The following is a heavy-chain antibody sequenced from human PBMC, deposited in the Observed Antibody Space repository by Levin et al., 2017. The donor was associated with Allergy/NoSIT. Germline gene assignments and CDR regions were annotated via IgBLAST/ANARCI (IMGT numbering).Heavy chain of an antibody. CDR1: GFTVSNNY. CDR2: IYSGGST. J-gene: IGHJ3*02. Sequence: PGGSLRLSCAASGFTVSNNYMSWVRQAPGKGLEWVSIIYSGGSTYYADSVRGRFTISRDNSKNTLFLQMSSLRAEDTAVYYCASDPTEGSDAFGIWGQGTMVTVSS. D-gene: IGHD2-21*02. CDR3: ASDPTEGSDAFGI. V-gene: IGHV3-53*01.